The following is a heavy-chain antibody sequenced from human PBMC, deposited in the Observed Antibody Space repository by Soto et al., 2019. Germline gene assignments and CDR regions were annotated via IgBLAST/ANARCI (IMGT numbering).Heavy chain of an antibody. J-gene: IGHJ4*02. V-gene: IGHV1-8*01. D-gene: IGHD6-13*01. CDR3: ARGLWPPSRSSSWYPFDY. CDR2: MNPNSGNT. CDR1: GYTFTSYD. Sequence: GASVKVSCKASGYTFTSYDINWVRQATGQGLEWMGWMNPNSGNTGYAQKFQGRVTMTRNTSISTAYMELSSLRSEDTAVYYCARGLWPPSRSSSWYPFDYWGQGTLVTVSS.